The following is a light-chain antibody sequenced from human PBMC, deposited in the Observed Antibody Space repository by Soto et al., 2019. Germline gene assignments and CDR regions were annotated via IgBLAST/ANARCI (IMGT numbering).Light chain of an antibody. CDR3: GSYTTSNTRQIV. CDR1: SSDVGGYNY. J-gene: IGLJ1*01. Sequence: QSVLTQPASVSGSPGQSITISCTGTSSDVGGYNYVSWYQHHPGKAPKLIIYDVSNRPSGVSIRFSGSKSDNTASLTISGLQPEDEADYHCGSYTTSNTRQIVFGTGTRSPS. V-gene: IGLV2-14*03. CDR2: DVS.